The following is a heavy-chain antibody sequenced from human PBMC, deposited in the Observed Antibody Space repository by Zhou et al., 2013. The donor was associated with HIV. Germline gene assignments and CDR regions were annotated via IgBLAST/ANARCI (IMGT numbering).Heavy chain of an antibody. CDR2: INPSGGST. J-gene: IGHJ4*02. Sequence: QVQLVQSGAEVKKPGASVKVSCKASGYTFTSYYMHWVRQAPGQGLEWMGIINPSGGSTSYAQKFQGRVTMTRDTSTSTVYMELSSLRSEDTAVYYCAREDDTAMVYTGGIDYWGQGTLVTVSS. CDR1: GYTFTSYY. D-gene: IGHD5-18*01. CDR3: AREDDTAMVYTGGIDY. V-gene: IGHV1-46*01.